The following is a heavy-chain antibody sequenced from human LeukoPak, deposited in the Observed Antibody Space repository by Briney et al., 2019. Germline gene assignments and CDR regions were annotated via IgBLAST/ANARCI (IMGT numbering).Heavy chain of an antibody. Sequence: GASVKVSCKASGGSFSTNAISWVRQAPGQGLEWMGALIPVFDTGTYSQKFQDRLTITADQSTSTVYMELSSLTSEDTAVYYCTRDLGYGNGRNYWGQGTLVTVSS. CDR2: LIPVFDTG. D-gene: IGHD5-18*01. V-gene: IGHV1-69*13. J-gene: IGHJ4*02. CDR3: TRDLGYGNGRNY. CDR1: GGSFSTNA.